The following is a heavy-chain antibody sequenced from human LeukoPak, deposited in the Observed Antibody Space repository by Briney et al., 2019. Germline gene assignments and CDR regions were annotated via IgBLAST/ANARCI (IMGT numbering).Heavy chain of an antibody. CDR3: AKDRPNFHENSGHYYRRDGDS. Sequence: GGSLTLSCQASGFTFYMYAMSCVRQAPGKGLEWVAGMCCTAGCTFYPHSAKGRFTISRDNSKNVLYLRMNSLTAEDTAIYYCAKDRPNFHENSGHYYRRDGDSWGQGTLVTVSS. CDR1: GFTFYMYA. D-gene: IGHD3-22*01. J-gene: IGHJ5*01. V-gene: IGHV3-23*01. CDR2: MCCTAGCT.